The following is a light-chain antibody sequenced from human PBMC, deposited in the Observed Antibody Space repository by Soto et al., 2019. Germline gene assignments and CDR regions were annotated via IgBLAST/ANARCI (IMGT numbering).Light chain of an antibody. CDR2: EVS. CDR3: SSYTSSSTLYV. J-gene: IGLJ1*01. Sequence: QSALTQPASVSGSPGQSITISCTGPSSDVGGYNYVSWYQQHPGKAPKLMIYEVSNRPSGVSNRFSGSKSGNTASLTISGLQAEDEADYYCSSYTSSSTLYVFGTGTKLTVL. V-gene: IGLV2-14*01. CDR1: SSDVGGYNY.